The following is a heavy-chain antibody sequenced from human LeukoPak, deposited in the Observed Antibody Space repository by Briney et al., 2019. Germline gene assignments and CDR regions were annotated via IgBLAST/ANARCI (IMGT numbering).Heavy chain of an antibody. J-gene: IGHJ6*02. CDR3: AVVAAAILGEVYYYGMDV. CDR1: GYTFTSYD. Sequence: ASVKVSCKASGYTFTSYDINWVRQATGQGLEWMGWMNPNSGNTGYAQKFQGRVTMTRNTSISTAYMELSGLRSEDTAVYYCAVVAAAILGEVYYYGMDVWGQGTTVTVSS. V-gene: IGHV1-8*01. D-gene: IGHD2-2*02. CDR2: MNPNSGNT.